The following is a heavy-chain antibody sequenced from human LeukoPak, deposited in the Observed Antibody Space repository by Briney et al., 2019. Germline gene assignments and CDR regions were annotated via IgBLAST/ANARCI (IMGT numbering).Heavy chain of an antibody. Sequence: PGGSLRLSCAASGFTVTNNYVSWVRQAPGKGLEWVSVIYSGGSAYYADSVKGRFTVSRDIAKNTLYLQVNSLRAEDTAVYYCAATLWGYSNDWSSFDYWGQGTLVTVSS. CDR2: IYSGGSA. J-gene: IGHJ4*02. D-gene: IGHD5-12*01. CDR3: AATLWGYSNDWSSFDY. V-gene: IGHV3-53*01. CDR1: GFTVTNNY.